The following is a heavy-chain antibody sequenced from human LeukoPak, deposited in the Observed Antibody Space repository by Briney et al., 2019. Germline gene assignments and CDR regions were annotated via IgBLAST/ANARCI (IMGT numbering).Heavy chain of an antibody. J-gene: IGHJ3*01. V-gene: IGHV3-48*02. CDR1: GFTFSSYR. CDR2: ISSSGSTM. CDR3: ARDLKYYDILTGYRDTDAFDF. Sequence: GGSLRLSCAASGFTFSSYRMNWVRQAPGKGLEWVSYISSSGSTMYYADSVRGRFTISRDNAKSSLSLQMNSLRDEDTAVYFCARDLKYYDILTGYRDTDAFDFWGQGTMVTVSS. D-gene: IGHD3-9*01.